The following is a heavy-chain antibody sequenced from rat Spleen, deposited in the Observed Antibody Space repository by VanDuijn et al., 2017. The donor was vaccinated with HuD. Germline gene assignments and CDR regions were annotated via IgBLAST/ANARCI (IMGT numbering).Heavy chain of an antibody. J-gene: IGHJ2*01. CDR2: FSYDGRTT. Sequence: EVQLVESGGGLVQPGRSMKLSCTASGFTFSNYDMAWVRQAPTKGLEWVATFSYDGRTTYYRDSVKGRFTISRDNAKSTLYLQMDSLRSEETATYYCVRHRDYYNSYVYAFDYWGQGVMVTVSS. D-gene: IGHD1-2*01. CDR1: GFTFSNYD. V-gene: IGHV5-29*01. CDR3: VRHRDYYNSYVYAFDY.